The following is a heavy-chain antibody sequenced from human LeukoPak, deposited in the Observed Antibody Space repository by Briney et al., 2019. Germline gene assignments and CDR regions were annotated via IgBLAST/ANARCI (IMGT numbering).Heavy chain of an antibody. J-gene: IGHJ3*02. CDR3: ARACSSFSCGTRGGVYAVDI. CDR2: IGSSGGSI. CDR1: GFTFNAYS. D-gene: IGHD2-2*01. V-gene: IGHV3-21*01. Sequence: PGGSLRLSCSASGFTFNAYSMDWVRQAPGKGLEWVSFIGSSGGSISYADSVEGRFTISRENAKNSLYLQMSSLRAEDTAVYYCARACSSFSCGTRGGVYAVDIWGQGTTVTVSS.